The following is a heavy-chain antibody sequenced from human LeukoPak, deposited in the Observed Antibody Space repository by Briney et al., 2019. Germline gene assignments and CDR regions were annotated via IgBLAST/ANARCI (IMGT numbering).Heavy chain of an antibody. V-gene: IGHV3-30*03. CDR3: ARRGDCSSRSCLTDY. CDR1: GFSFSGYG. J-gene: IGHJ4*02. Sequence: QPGGSLRLSCEASGFSFSGYGMRWVRQAPGKGLDWVAATSYDGTDKYYSDSVKGRFTISRDNSKNTLYLQMNNLRPEDAAIYYCARRGDCSSRSCLTDYSGQGTLVTVSS. D-gene: IGHD2-15*01. CDR2: TSYDGTDK.